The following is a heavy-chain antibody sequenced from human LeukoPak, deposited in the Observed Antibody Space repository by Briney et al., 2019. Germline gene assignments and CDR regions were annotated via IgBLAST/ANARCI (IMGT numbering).Heavy chain of an antibody. CDR3: GRWGVNAGLDR. Sequence: GGSLRLSCAASGFTFSDYWMAWVRQAPGKGLEWVANIWPDGSDKYHVDSVRGRFTISGDNAQSSLNLQMNSLRAEDSGVYYCGRWGVNAGLDRWGQGTLVIVSS. V-gene: IGHV3-7*01. CDR1: GFTFSDYW. CDR2: IWPDGSDK. J-gene: IGHJ5*02. D-gene: IGHD3-10*01.